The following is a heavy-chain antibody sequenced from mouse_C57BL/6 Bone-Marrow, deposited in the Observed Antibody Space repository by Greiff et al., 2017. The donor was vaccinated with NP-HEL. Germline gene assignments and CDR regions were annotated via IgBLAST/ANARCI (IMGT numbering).Heavy chain of an antibody. J-gene: IGHJ4*01. CDR1: GYTFTSYW. CDR2: IDPNSGGT. V-gene: IGHV1-72*01. CDR3: ARRDTTVDYYAMDY. D-gene: IGHD1-1*01. Sequence: QVQLQQPGAELVKPGASVKLSCKASGYTFTSYWMHWVKQRPGRGLEWIGRIDPNSGGTKYNEKFKSKATLTVDKPSSTAYMQLSSLTSEDSAVYYCARRDTTVDYYAMDYWGQGTSVTVSS.